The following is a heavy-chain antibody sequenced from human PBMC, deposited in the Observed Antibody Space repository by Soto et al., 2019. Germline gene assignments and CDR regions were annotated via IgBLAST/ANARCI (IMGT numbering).Heavy chain of an antibody. Sequence: GASVKVSCKASGYTFTSYAMHWVRQAPGQRLEWMGWINAGSGNTKYSQKFQGRVTITRDTSASTAYMELSSLRSEDTAVYYCARRPTVTTYYYYYGMDVWGQGTTVTVSS. CDR3: ARRPTVTTYYYYYGMDV. V-gene: IGHV1-3*01. J-gene: IGHJ6*02. CDR2: INAGSGNT. D-gene: IGHD4-17*01. CDR1: GYTFTSYA.